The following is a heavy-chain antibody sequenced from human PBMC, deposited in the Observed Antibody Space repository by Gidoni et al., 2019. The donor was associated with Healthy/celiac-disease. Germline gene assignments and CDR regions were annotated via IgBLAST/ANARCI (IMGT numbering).Heavy chain of an antibody. CDR3: ARDQAYCGGDCYSDAFDI. CDR2: IIPIFGTA. Sequence: QVQLVQAGAEVKKPGSSVTVSCNPSGGTFSSFASSWVRQAPGQGLEWMGGIIPIFGTANYAQKFQGRVTITADESTSTAYMELSSLRSEDTAVYYCARDQAYCGGDCYSDAFDIWGQGTMVTVSS. CDR1: GGTFSSFA. J-gene: IGHJ3*02. D-gene: IGHD2-21*01. V-gene: IGHV1-69*01.